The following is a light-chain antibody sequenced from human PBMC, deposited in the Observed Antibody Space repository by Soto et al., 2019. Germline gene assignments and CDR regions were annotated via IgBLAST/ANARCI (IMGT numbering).Light chain of an antibody. CDR3: SSFAGRNTWV. J-gene: IGLJ3*02. V-gene: IGLV2-8*01. CDR1: SGDVGGYDF. Sequence: QSALAQPPSASGSPGQSVTISCTGTSGDVGGYDFVSWYQQYPGKAPKLMIFEVRKRPSGVPERFSGSKSGNTASLTVSGLQADDEADYYCSSFAGRNTWVFGGGTKLTVL. CDR2: EVR.